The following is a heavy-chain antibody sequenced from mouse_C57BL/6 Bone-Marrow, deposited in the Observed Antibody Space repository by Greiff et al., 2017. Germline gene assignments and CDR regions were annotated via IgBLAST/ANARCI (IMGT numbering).Heavy chain of an antibody. V-gene: IGHV5-15*01. Sequence: EVKLQESGGGLVQPGGSLKLSCAASGFTFSDYGMAWVRQAPRQGPEWVAFISNLAYSIYYADTVTGRFTISRENAKNTLYLEMSSLRSEDTAMYYCARHYDGGFAYWGQGTLVTVSA. D-gene: IGHD2-12*01. CDR3: ARHYDGGFAY. CDR1: GFTFSDYG. J-gene: IGHJ3*01. CDR2: ISNLAYSI.